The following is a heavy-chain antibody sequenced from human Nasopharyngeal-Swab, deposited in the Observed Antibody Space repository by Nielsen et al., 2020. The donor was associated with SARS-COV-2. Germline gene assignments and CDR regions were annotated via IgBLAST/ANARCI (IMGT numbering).Heavy chain of an antibody. CDR3: ARGTQLRYFDWLDY. J-gene: IGHJ4*02. CDR2: IKQDGSEK. CDR1: RFTFSNYS. D-gene: IGHD3-9*01. V-gene: IGHV3-7*03. Sequence: GEALKISCAASRFTFSNYSMNWVRQAPGKGLEWVANIKQDGSEKYYVDSVKGRFTISRDNAKNSLYLQMNSLRAEDTAVYYCARGTQLRYFDWLDYWGQGTLVTVSS.